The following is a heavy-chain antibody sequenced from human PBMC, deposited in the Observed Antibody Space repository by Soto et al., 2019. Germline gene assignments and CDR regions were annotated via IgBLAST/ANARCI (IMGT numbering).Heavy chain of an antibody. CDR3: AREGYCSSTSCYEFWFDP. Sequence: KPSETLSLTCTVSGGSISSYYWSWIRQPPGKGLEWIGYIYYSGSTNYNPSLKSRVTISVDTSKNQFSLKLSSVTAADTAVYCCAREGYCSSTSCYEFWFDPWGQGTLVTVSS. CDR2: IYYSGST. CDR1: GGSISSYY. J-gene: IGHJ5*02. V-gene: IGHV4-59*01. D-gene: IGHD2-2*01.